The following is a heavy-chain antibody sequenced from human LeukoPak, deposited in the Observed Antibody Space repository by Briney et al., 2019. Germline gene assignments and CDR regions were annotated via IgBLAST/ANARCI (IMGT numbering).Heavy chain of an antibody. CDR2: IHYDGSNK. V-gene: IGHV3-30*02. CDR1: GFTFSGYG. J-gene: IGHJ4*02. Sequence: GGFLRLSCAASGFTFSGYGMHWVRQAPGKGLEWVAFIHYDGSNKYYADSVKGRFTISRDNSKNTLYLQTNSLGAEDTAVYYCAKDHGGSFDYWGQGTLVTVSS. D-gene: IGHD4-23*01. CDR3: AKDHGGSFDY.